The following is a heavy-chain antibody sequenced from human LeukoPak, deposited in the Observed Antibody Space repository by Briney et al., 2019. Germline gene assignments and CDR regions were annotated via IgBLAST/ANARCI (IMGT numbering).Heavy chain of an antibody. D-gene: IGHD3-3*01. CDR1: GYTFASYY. CDR2: INPSGGST. J-gene: IGHJ5*02. Sequence: GASVKVSCKASGYTFASYYMHWVRQAPGQGLEWMGIINPSGGSTSYAQKFQGRVTMTRDTSTSTAYMELSSLRSEDTAVYYCARTYYDFWSGYKHVGYWFDPWGQGTLVTVSS. V-gene: IGHV1-46*03. CDR3: ARTYYDFWSGYKHVGYWFDP.